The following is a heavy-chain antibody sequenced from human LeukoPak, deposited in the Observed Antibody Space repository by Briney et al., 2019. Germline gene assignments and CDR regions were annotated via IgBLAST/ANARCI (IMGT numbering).Heavy chain of an antibody. CDR1: GYTFTSYG. Sequence: ASVKVSCKASGYTFTSYGISWVRQAPGQGLEWMGWISAYNGNTNYAQKLQGRVTMTTDTSTSTAYMELRSLRSDDTAVYYCARDAPLGYCSGGSCPPFYYYYGMDVWGQGTTVTVSS. J-gene: IGHJ6*02. D-gene: IGHD2-15*01. CDR3: ARDAPLGYCSGGSCPPFYYYYGMDV. CDR2: ISAYNGNT. V-gene: IGHV1-18*01.